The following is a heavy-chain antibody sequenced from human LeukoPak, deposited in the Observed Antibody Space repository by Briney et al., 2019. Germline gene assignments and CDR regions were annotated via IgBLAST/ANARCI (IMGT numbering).Heavy chain of an antibody. CDR2: IYSGGST. J-gene: IGHJ3*02. V-gene: IGHV3-66*01. Sequence: GGSLRLSCAASGFTVSSNYMSWVRQAPGKGLEWVSVIYSGGSTYYADSVKGRFTISRDNSKNTLYLQMSSLRAEDTAVYYCARILLEYAFDIWGQGTMVTVSS. CDR1: GFTVSSNY. D-gene: IGHD1-1*01. CDR3: ARILLEYAFDI.